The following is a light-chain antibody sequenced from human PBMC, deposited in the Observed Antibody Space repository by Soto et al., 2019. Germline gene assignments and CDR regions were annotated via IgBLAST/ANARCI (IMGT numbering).Light chain of an antibody. CDR2: DAS. CDR1: QSISSW. CDR3: QQYKTYPLT. Sequence: DIQMTQSPSTLSASVGDRVTITCRASQSISSWLAWYQQKPGKAPKLLIYDASSLESGVPSRFSGSGSGTEFTLTISSLQPDDFATYYCQQYKTYPLTFGPGTKVDI. J-gene: IGKJ3*01. V-gene: IGKV1-5*01.